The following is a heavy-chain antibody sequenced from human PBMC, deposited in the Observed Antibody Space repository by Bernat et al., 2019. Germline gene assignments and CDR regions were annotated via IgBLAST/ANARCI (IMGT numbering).Heavy chain of an antibody. CDR3: ARDGHDYGDYVLDY. CDR1: GFTFSSYG. CDR2: IGYDGSNK. Sequence: QVQLVESGGGVVQPGRSLRLSCAASGFTFSSYGMHWVRQAPGKGLEWVAVIGYDGSNKYYADSVKGRFTISRDNSKNTLYLQMNSLRAEDTAVYYCARDGHDYGDYVLDYWGQGTLVTVSS. J-gene: IGHJ4*02. V-gene: IGHV3-33*01. D-gene: IGHD4-17*01.